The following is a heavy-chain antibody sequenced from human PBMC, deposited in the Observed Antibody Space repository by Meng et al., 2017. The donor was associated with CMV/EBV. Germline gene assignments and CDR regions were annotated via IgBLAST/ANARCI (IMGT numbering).Heavy chain of an antibody. CDR3: ARALLTIVVTPY. Sequence: KAFGCGSIGYYSYWVRQPPPQGLEWMGGINPNSGGTNYAQTFQGRVTMTMDTSISTASLELSRLRSADTAVYYCARALLTIVVTPYWGQGTLVTVSS. V-gene: IGHV1-2*02. D-gene: IGHD2-21*01. CDR2: INPNSGGT. J-gene: IGHJ4*02. CDR1: GCGSIGYY.